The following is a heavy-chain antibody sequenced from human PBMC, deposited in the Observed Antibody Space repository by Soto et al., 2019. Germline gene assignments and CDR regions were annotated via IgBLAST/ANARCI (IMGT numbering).Heavy chain of an antibody. CDR3: ARESEDLTSNFDY. CDR1: GFTFTRYS. V-gene: IGHV3-21*01. Sequence: PRGALRLSCAASGFTFTRYSMNWVRQAPGKGLEWVSSISSTTNYIYYADSMKGRFTVSRDNAKNSVYLEMNSLSAEDTALYYCARESEDLTSNFDYWGQGTLVTVSS. CDR2: ISSTTNYI. J-gene: IGHJ4*02.